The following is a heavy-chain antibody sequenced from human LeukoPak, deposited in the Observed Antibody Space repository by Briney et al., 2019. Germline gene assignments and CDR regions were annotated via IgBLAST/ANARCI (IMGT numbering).Heavy chain of an antibody. D-gene: IGHD4-17*01. Sequence: GGSLRLSCAASGFAFSSYAMSWVRQAPGKGLEWVSAISGSGGSTYYADSVKGRFTISRDNSKNTLYLQMNSLRAEDTAAYYCANSDYGVPRYYFDYWGQGTLVTVSS. CDR2: ISGSGGST. J-gene: IGHJ4*02. CDR1: GFAFSSYA. CDR3: ANSDYGVPRYYFDY. V-gene: IGHV3-23*01.